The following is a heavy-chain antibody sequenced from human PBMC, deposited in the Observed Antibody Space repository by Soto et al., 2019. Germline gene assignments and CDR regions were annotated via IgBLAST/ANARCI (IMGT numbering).Heavy chain of an antibody. CDR3: ARGGIFGQGSPQLLHSHYMDV. CDR2: INHSGST. D-gene: IGHD2-2*01. V-gene: IGHV4-34*01. Sequence: QVQLQQWGAGLLKPSETLSLTCAVYGGSFSGYYWSWIRQPPGKGLEWIGEINHSGSTNYNPSLKSRVTISVDQSKNQFSLKLSSVTAADTAVYYCARGGIFGQGSPQLLHSHYMDVWGKGTTVTVSS. J-gene: IGHJ6*03. CDR1: GGSFSGYY.